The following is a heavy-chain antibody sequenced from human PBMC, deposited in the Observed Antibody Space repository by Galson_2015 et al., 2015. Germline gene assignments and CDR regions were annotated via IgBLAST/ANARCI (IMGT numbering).Heavy chain of an antibody. CDR2: INPRDSDI. Sequence: QSGAEVKKAGEPLEISCKGSGYSFPNYWIAWVRRMPGKGLEWMGLINPRDSDIRYSPSFQGQVTISADNSISTAYLQWSSLKASDTAMYYCARHRAAGGNYYYGMDVWGQGTTVTVSS. CDR3: ARHRAAGGNYYYGMDV. CDR1: GYSFPNYW. D-gene: IGHD6-13*01. V-gene: IGHV5-51*01. J-gene: IGHJ6*02.